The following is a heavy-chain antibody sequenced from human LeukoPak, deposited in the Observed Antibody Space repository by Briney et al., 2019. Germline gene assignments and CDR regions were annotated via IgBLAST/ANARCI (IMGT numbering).Heavy chain of an antibody. V-gene: IGHV1-2*02. Sequence: ASVKVSCKASGYILTAYYMHWVRQAPGQGLEWMGWINPNSGGTNYAQKFQGRVTMTRDTSISTAYMELSRLRSDDTAVYYCARDPGLVVVPAAISQDAFDIWGQGTMVTVSS. CDR2: INPNSGGT. J-gene: IGHJ3*02. CDR1: GYILTAYY. CDR3: ARDPGLVVVPAAISQDAFDI. D-gene: IGHD2-2*01.